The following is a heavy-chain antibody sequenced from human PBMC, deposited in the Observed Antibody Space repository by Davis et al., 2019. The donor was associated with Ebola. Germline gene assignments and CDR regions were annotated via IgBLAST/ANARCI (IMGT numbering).Heavy chain of an antibody. CDR2: MSPNSGNT. Sequence: ASVKVSCKASGYTFASHDISWVRQATGQGLEWMGWMSPNSGNTGYAQKFQGRVTMTRNTAISTAYMELSSLTSEDTAVYYCARYGSGWSIALWGQGTPVTVSS. CDR1: GYTFASHD. J-gene: IGHJ4*02. D-gene: IGHD6-19*01. CDR3: ARYGSGWSIAL. V-gene: IGHV1-8*01.